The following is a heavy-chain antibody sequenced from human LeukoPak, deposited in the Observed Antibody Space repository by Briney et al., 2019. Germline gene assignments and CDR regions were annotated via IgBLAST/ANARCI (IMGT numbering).Heavy chain of an antibody. CDR2: IYGGDSS. D-gene: IGHD2-15*01. J-gene: IGHJ4*02. Sequence: GGSLRLSCAASGFIVSNNYMSWVRQAPGKGLEWVSSIYGGDSSEYAGSVKGRFTISRDNSKNTLYLHMNSLRTEDTAVYYCATLYGGQRADGYWGQGTLVTVSS. CDR1: GFIVSNNY. V-gene: IGHV3-53*01. CDR3: ATLYGGQRADGY.